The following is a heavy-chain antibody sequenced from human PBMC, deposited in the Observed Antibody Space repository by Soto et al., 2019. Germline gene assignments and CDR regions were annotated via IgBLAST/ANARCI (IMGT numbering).Heavy chain of an antibody. CDR1: EFTFANAW. CDR3: TSLYYGH. D-gene: IGHD4-17*01. Sequence: PGGSLSLSCAASEFTFANAWISWVRQAPGKGLEWVGRIKSKADGGTTDYAAPVKGRFTISRDESQNTLYLQMNSLKTEDTAVYYCTSLYYGHWGQGTLVTVSS. V-gene: IGHV3-15*01. J-gene: IGHJ4*02. CDR2: IKSKADGGTT.